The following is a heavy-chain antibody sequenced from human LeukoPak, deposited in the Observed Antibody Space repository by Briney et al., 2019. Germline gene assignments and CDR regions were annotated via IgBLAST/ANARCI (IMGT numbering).Heavy chain of an antibody. D-gene: IGHD1-26*01. J-gene: IGHJ6*03. V-gene: IGHV4-30-4*08. Sequence: SQTLSLTCTVSGGSISSGDYYWSWIRQPPGTGLEWFGHIYYSGSTYYNPSLKSRVTISVDTSKNQFSLKLSSVTAADTAVYYCARDPSGSYVRNYYYMDVWGKGTTVTVSS. CDR3: ARDPSGSYVRNYYYMDV. CDR1: GGSISSGDYY. CDR2: IYYSGST.